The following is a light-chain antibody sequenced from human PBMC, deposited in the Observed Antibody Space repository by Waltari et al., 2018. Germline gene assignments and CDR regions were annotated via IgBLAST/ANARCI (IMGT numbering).Light chain of an antibody. J-gene: IGLJ3*02. CDR3: APWDDSLSGPGV. CDR1: SSNIGSNF. CDR2: RNN. Sequence: QSVLTQPPSASGTPGQRVTISCSGSSSNIGSNFVYWYQQLPGTATKLLLYRNNQRPSGVPDRFAGSKSGTSASLAISGLRSEDEADYYCAPWDDSLSGPGVFGGGTKLTVL. V-gene: IGLV1-47*01.